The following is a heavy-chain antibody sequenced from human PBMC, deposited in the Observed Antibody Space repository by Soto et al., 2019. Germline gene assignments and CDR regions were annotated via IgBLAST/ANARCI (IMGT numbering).Heavy chain of an antibody. V-gene: IGHV3-21*01. J-gene: IGHJ3*02. Sequence: EVQLVESGGGLVKPGGSLRLSCAASGFTFSSYSMNWVRQAPGKGLEWVSSISSSSSYIYYADSVKGRFTISRDNAKNSLYLKMNSRRAEETAVYYGARGGGFGELFGAFDIWGQGTMVTVSS. D-gene: IGHD3-10*01. CDR2: ISSSSSYI. CDR1: GFTFSSYS. CDR3: ARGGGFGELFGAFDI.